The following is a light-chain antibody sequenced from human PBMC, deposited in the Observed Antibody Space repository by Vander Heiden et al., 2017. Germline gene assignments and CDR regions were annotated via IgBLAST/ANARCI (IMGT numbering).Light chain of an antibody. CDR3: QQCDSTPVT. CDR2: AAS. J-gene: IGKJ3*01. CDR1: QSISSY. Sequence: DIQMTQSPSSLSASVGDRVTITCRASQSISSYLNWYQQKPGKAPKLLIYAASSLQSGVPSRFSGSGSGTDFTLTMSRLQPEDIATYYCQQCDSTPVTFGPGTKVDIK. V-gene: IGKV1-39*01.